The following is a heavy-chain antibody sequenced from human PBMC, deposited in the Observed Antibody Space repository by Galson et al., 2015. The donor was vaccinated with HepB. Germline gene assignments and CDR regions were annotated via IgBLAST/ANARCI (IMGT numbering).Heavy chain of an antibody. D-gene: IGHD3-10*01. J-gene: IGHJ4*02. CDR2: ITPIFGRA. Sequence: SVKVSCKASGGTFSNLAISWVRQAPGQGLEWMGGITPIFGRANYAQKFQGRVTITADESTMTAHMELSSLRLEDTAVYYCARGYDSGNYYYRYWGQGTRVTVSS. CDR3: ARGYDSGNYYYRY. V-gene: IGHV1-69*13. CDR1: GGTFSNLA.